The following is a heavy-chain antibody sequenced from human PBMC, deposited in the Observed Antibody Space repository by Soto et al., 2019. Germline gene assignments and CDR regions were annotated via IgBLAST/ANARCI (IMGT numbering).Heavy chain of an antibody. V-gene: IGHV4-59*08. Sequence: QVQLQESGPGLVKPSETLSLTCTVSGGSISSYYWSWIRQPPGKGLEWIGYIYYSGRTNYNPSLRSRVTIAVDPSKNQFSLRLSSVTAADTAVYYCARHCSGGSCYADAFDIWGQGTMVTVSS. D-gene: IGHD2-15*01. CDR2: IYYSGRT. J-gene: IGHJ3*02. CDR1: GGSISSYY. CDR3: ARHCSGGSCYADAFDI.